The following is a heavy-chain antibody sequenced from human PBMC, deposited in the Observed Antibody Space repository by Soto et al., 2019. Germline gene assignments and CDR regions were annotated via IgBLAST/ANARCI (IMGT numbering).Heavy chain of an antibody. CDR1: GGSVSSGSYY. CDR2: IYYSGST. D-gene: IGHD1-26*01. CDR3: ARSGERIREKNFDY. V-gene: IGHV4-61*01. Sequence: SETLSLTCTVSGGSVSSGSYYWSWIRQPPGKGLEWIGYIYYSGSTNYNPSLKSRVTISVDTSKNQFSLKLSSVTAADTAVYYCARSGERIREKNFDYWGQGTLVTVSS. J-gene: IGHJ4*02.